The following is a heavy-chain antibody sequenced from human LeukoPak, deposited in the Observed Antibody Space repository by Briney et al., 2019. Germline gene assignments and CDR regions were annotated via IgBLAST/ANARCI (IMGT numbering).Heavy chain of an antibody. V-gene: IGHV3-23*01. CDR1: GFSFSNWA. J-gene: IGHJ4*02. D-gene: IGHD2-8*01. Sequence: GGSLRLSCAASGFSFSNWAMSWVRQAPGKGLEWVSGFTRNDETTSYADSVKGRFTIFRDNSKNTLYLQMSSLRAEDTAVYYCAKVKVVGYSTFDYWGQGALVTVSS. CDR3: AKVKVVGYSTFDY. CDR2: FTRNDETT.